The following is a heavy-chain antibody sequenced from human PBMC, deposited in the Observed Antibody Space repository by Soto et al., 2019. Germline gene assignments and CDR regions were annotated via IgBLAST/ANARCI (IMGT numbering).Heavy chain of an antibody. CDR2: IFHNGNT. J-gene: IGHJ6*02. CDR1: GGSISSSNW. V-gene: IGHV4-4*02. Sequence: QVQLQESGPGLVKPSGTLSLTCAVSGGSISSSNWWSWVRQPPGKGLEWIGEIFHNGNTYSNPSLKGGVTMSVDKSKNQFSLNLTSVTAADTAVYYCASRTYAMDVWGQGTTVTVSS. CDR3: ASRTYAMDV.